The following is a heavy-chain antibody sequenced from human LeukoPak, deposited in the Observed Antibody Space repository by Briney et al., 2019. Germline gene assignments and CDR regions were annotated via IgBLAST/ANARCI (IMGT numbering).Heavy chain of an antibody. Sequence: SETLSLTCTVSGGSISHYYWSWIRQPPGKGLEWIGYIYYSGSTYYNPSLKSRVTISVDTSKNQFSLKLSSVTAADTAVYYCARQVLLWFGELSGGFDYWGQGTLVTVSS. V-gene: IGHV4-59*04. CDR1: GGSISHYY. J-gene: IGHJ4*02. CDR3: ARQVLLWFGELSGGFDY. CDR2: IYYSGST. D-gene: IGHD3-10*01.